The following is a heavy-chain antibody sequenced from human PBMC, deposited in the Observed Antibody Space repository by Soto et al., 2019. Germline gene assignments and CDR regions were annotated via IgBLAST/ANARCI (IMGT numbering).Heavy chain of an antibody. CDR2: IVVGSGNT. Sequence: QMQLVQSGPEVKKPGTSVKVSCKASGFTFTSSAVQWVRQARGQRLARIGWIVVGSGNTNYAQKFQERVTITRDMSTSTAYMELSSLRSEDTAVYYCAAESHFYDFWSGHYGMDVWGQGTTVTVSS. V-gene: IGHV1-58*01. CDR1: GFTFTSSA. J-gene: IGHJ6*02. D-gene: IGHD3-3*01. CDR3: AAESHFYDFWSGHYGMDV.